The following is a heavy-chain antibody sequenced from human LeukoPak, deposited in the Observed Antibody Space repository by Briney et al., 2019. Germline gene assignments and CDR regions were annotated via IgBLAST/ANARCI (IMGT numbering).Heavy chain of an antibody. Sequence: GGSLRLSCAASGFSFSSFAMSWVRQAPGKGLEWGSAISGSGGSTYYADSVKGRFTISRDNSKNTLYLQMNSLRAEDTAVYYCATQPGAVAATYYYYYGMDVWGQGTTVTVSS. CDR2: ISGSGGST. CDR3: ATQPGAVAATYYYYYGMDV. D-gene: IGHD2-15*01. J-gene: IGHJ6*02. V-gene: IGHV3-23*01. CDR1: GFSFSSFA.